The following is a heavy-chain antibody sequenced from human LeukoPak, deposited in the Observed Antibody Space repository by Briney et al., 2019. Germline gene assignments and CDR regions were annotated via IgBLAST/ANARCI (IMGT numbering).Heavy chain of an antibody. V-gene: IGHV1-2*02. J-gene: IGHJ4*02. CDR1: GYTFTGYY. CDR3: ARERTNGGVIADGFDY. Sequence: ASVKVSCKASGYTFTGYYMHWVRQAPGQGLEWMGWINPNSGSTNYAQKFQGRVTMTRDTSISTAYMELSRLRSDDTAVYYCARERTNGGVIADGFDYWGQGTLVTVSS. CDR2: INPNSGST. D-gene: IGHD3-16*02.